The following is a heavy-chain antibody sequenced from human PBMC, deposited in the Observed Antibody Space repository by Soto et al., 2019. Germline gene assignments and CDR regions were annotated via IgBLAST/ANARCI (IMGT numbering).Heavy chain of an antibody. V-gene: IGHV1-8*01. CDR2: MNPNSGNT. Sequence: QVQLVQSGAEVKKPGASVKVSCKAYGYTFTSYDINWVRQATGQGLEWMGWMNPNSGNTGYAQKFQGRVTMTRNPSISTAYMDVSSMGSEDTAVYYCARGRVIGGATWGYWGQGTLVTVSS. D-gene: IGHD1-26*01. CDR1: GYTFTSYD. CDR3: ARGRVIGGATWGY. J-gene: IGHJ4*02.